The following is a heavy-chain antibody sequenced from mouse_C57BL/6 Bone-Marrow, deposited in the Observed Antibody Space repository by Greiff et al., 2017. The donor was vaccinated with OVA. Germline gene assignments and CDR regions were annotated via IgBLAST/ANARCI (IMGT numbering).Heavy chain of an antibody. J-gene: IGHJ1*03. Sequence: VQLQESGAELVKPGASVKVSCKASGYTFTSYWMHWVKQRPGQGLEWIGRIHPSDSDTNYNQKFKGKATLTVDKSSSTAYMQLSSLTSEDSAVYYCAIYRGNYYGSSYDWYFDVWGTGTTVTVSS. CDR2: IHPSDSDT. V-gene: IGHV1-74*01. D-gene: IGHD1-1*01. CDR3: AIYRGNYYGSSYDWYFDV. CDR1: GYTFTSYW.